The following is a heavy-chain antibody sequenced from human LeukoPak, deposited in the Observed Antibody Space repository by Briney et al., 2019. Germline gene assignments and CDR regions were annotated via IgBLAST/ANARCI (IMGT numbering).Heavy chain of an antibody. CDR3: ARDVRGALDF. CDR1: GFTYSRYW. Sequence: GGSLRLSCAASGFTYSRYWMAWVRQAPGKGQEWVANIRGDAGDKGSADSVKGRFTISRDNDKNSLHLQMNSLTAEDTAVYYCARDVRGALDFWGQGTLVVVSS. D-gene: IGHD2-15*01. CDR2: IRGDAGDK. V-gene: IGHV3-7*01. J-gene: IGHJ4*02.